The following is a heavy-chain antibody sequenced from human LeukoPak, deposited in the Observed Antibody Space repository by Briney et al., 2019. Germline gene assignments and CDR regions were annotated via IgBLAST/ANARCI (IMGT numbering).Heavy chain of an antibody. D-gene: IGHD2-15*01. Sequence: ASVKVSCKVSGYTLTELSMHWVRQAPGKGLEWMGGFDPEDGETIYAQKFQGRVTMTEDTSTDTAYMELSSLRSEDTAVYYCAAYSVDIVVVNNWFDPWGQGTLVTVSS. CDR3: AAYSVDIVVVNNWFDP. CDR2: FDPEDGET. CDR1: GYTLTELS. J-gene: IGHJ5*02. V-gene: IGHV1-24*01.